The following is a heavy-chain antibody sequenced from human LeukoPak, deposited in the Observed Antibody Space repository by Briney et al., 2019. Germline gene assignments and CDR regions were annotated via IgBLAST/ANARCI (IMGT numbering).Heavy chain of an antibody. CDR2: IYTSGST. V-gene: IGHV4-61*02. CDR1: GGSISSGSYY. D-gene: IGHD6-19*01. CDR3: ARDWPDSGAFDI. J-gene: IGHJ3*02. Sequence: SQTLSLTCTVSGGSISSGSYYWSWIRQPAGKGLEWIGRIYTSGSTNYNPSLKSRVTISVDTSKNQFSLKLSSVTAADTAVYYCARDWPDSGAFDIWGQGTMVTVSS.